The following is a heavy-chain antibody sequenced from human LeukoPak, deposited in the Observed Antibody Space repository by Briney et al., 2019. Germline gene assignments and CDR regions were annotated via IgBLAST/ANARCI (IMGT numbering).Heavy chain of an antibody. D-gene: IGHD5-12*01. Sequence: PGGSLRLSCAASGFTFSSYSMNWVRQAPGKGLEWVSSISSSSGYIYYADSVKGRFTISRDNAKNSLYLQMNSLRAEDTAVYYCASRGYSGYGGFDYWGQGTLVTVSS. V-gene: IGHV3-21*01. CDR1: GFTFSSYS. J-gene: IGHJ4*02. CDR3: ASRGYSGYGGFDY. CDR2: ISSSSGYI.